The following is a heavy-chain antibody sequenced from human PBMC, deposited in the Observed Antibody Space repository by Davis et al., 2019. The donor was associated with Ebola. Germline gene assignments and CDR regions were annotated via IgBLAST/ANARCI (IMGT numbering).Heavy chain of an antibody. CDR2: IYYSGIT. Sequence: MPSETLSLTCTVSGGSISSYYWSWIRQPPGKGLEWIGYIYYSGITNYNPSLKSRVTISVDTSKNQFSLKLSSVTAADTAVYYCAGISYYGMDVWGQGTTVTVSS. CDR3: AGISYYGMDV. D-gene: IGHD2-15*01. CDR1: GGSISSYY. J-gene: IGHJ6*02. V-gene: IGHV4-59*01.